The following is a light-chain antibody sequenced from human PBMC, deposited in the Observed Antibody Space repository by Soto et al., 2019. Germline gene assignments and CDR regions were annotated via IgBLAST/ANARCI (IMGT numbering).Light chain of an antibody. CDR1: QSVSSN. CDR2: GAS. V-gene: IGKV3D-15*01. J-gene: IGKJ3*01. CDR3: QQYNNWPFT. Sequence: EIVMTQSPATLSVSPGERATLSCRASQSVSSNLAWYQQKPGQAPRFLIYGASTRATGIPARFSGSGSGTEFILTISSLQSEDFAVYYCQQYNNWPFTFGPGTKVDIK.